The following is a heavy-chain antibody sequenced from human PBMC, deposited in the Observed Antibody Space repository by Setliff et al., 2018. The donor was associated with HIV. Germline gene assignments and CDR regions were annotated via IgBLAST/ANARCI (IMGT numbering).Heavy chain of an antibody. Sequence: GGSLRLSCAASGFTFSNYAMSWVRQAPGKGLEWVSGISGSAGTTYYADSVKGRFTISRDNAKNSLYLQMNSLRAEDTAVYYCARDRRYYDYVWGNYRYTGFDYWGQGTLVTVSS. V-gene: IGHV3-23*01. CDR2: ISGSAGTT. D-gene: IGHD3-16*02. J-gene: IGHJ4*02. CDR3: ARDRRYYDYVWGNYRYTGFDY. CDR1: GFTFSNYA.